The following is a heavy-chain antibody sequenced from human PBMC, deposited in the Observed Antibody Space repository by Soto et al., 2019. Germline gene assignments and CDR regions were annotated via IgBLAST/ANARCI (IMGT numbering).Heavy chain of an antibody. CDR1: GGIFHGYG. CDR2: IRFDGSNE. D-gene: IGHD1-7*01. Sequence: PGGSLRLSCAVPGGIFHGYGMHWVRQAPGMGLEWVAIIRFDGSNEEYADSVKGRFTISRDNSKNTLYLQMNTLGAEDTAVYYCARDGIGGTVFRGYLDYWGRGTVVTVSS. J-gene: IGHJ4*02. V-gene: IGHV3-33*01. CDR3: ARDGIGGTVFRGYLDY.